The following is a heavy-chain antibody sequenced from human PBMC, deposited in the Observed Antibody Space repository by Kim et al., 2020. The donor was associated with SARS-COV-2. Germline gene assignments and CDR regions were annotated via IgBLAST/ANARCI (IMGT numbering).Heavy chain of an antibody. CDR1: GYTFTGYY. V-gene: IGHV1-2*06. CDR2: INPNSGGT. J-gene: IGHJ6*03. CDR3: ARAAWSSSRGGYYMDV. D-gene: IGHD6-13*01. Sequence: ASVKVSCKASGYTFTGYYMHWVRQAPGQGLEWMGRINPNSGGTNYAQKFQGRVTMTRDTSISTAYMELSRLRSDDTAVYYCARAAWSSSRGGYYMDVWSRGTTVAVSS.